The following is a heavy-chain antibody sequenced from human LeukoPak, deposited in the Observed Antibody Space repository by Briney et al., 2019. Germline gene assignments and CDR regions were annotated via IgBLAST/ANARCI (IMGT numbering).Heavy chain of an antibody. CDR1: GYTFTSYG. CDR3: AREGPVAVAGLDY. J-gene: IGHJ4*02. V-gene: IGHV1-18*01. Sequence: GASVKVSCKASGYTFTSYGISWVRQAPGQGLEWVGWISDYNGNTNYAPNLQDRVTMTTDTSTSAAYMELRSLISDDTAVYYCAREGPVAVAGLDYWDQGTLVTVSS. D-gene: IGHD6-19*01. CDR2: ISDYNGNT.